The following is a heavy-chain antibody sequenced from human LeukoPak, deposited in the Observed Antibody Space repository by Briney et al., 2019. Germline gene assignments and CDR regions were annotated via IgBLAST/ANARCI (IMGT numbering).Heavy chain of an antibody. D-gene: IGHD4-17*01. Sequence: PSETLSLTCTVSGGSIRSYYWSWIRQPPGKGLEWIGYIYYSGSTNYNPSLKSRASISVDTSKNQFSLKLSSVTAADTAVYYCARTGSTVTMLYPFDHWGQGTLVTVSS. J-gene: IGHJ4*02. CDR2: IYYSGST. CDR3: ARTGSTVTMLYPFDH. CDR1: GGSIRSYY. V-gene: IGHV4-59*01.